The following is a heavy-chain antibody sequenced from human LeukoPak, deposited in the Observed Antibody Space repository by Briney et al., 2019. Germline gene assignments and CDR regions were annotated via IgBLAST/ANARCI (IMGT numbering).Heavy chain of an antibody. CDR3: AINYYDSSGYPDYFDY. Sequence: ASVKVSCKASGYTFTGYHMHWVRQAPGQGLEWMGWINPNSGGTNYAQKFQGRVTMTRDTSISTAYMELSRLRSDDTAVYYCAINYYDSSGYPDYFDYWGQGTLVTVSS. CDR1: GYTFTGYH. CDR2: INPNSGGT. V-gene: IGHV1-2*02. J-gene: IGHJ4*02. D-gene: IGHD3-22*01.